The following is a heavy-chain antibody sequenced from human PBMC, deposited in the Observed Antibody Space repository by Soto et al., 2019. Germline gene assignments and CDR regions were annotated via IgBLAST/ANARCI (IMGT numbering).Heavy chain of an antibody. J-gene: IGHJ5*02. CDR1: GGSISSRRYS. CDR3: VTLSRFLEWLPNWFDP. D-gene: IGHD3-3*01. V-gene: IGHV4-39*01. CDR2: LSSSGTT. Sequence: SETLSVTCTVSGGSISSRRYSWGWNRQPPGKGLEWIGSLSSSGTTYQNPSLQSRVTISIATSKDQFSLKLNSVTAADTAVYYCVTLSRFLEWLPNWFDPWGQGTLVTVSS.